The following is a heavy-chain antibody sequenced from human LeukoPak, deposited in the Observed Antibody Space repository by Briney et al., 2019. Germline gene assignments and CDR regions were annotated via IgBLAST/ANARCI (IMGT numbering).Heavy chain of an antibody. CDR3: AELGITMIGGV. J-gene: IGHJ6*04. Sequence: PGGSLRLSCAASGFTLSSFGMNWVRQAPGKGLEWVSYISSSSSTIYYADSVKGRFTISRDNAKNSLYLQMNSLRAEDTAVYYCAELGITMIGGVWGKGTTVTISS. CDR1: GFTLSSFG. D-gene: IGHD3-10*02. CDR2: ISSSSSTI. V-gene: IGHV3-48*04.